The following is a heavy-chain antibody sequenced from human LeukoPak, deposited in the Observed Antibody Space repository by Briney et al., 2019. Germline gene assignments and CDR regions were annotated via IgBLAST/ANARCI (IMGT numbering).Heavy chain of an antibody. J-gene: IGHJ4*02. CDR2: IYYSGST. D-gene: IGHD3-16*01. V-gene: IGHV4-59*01. Sequence: SETLSLTCTVSGGSISTYYWTWIRQPPGKGPEWIGYIYYSGSTNYNPSLKSRVTMSVDTSKNQFSLKLNSVTAADTAVYYCARDRLGLPVDYWGRGTLVTVPS. CDR3: ARDRLGLPVDY. CDR1: GGSISTYY.